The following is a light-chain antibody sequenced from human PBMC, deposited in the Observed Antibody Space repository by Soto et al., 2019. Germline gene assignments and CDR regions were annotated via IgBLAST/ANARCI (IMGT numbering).Light chain of an antibody. Sequence: QFTQPPAFLSASVGARVTITCRASQGISSYVAWYQQKPGKAPNPLIHTASTLQSGVPSRFSGSSYGTAGDITLRSLQTEDASTYDGQQRHSYPITFGQGTRLEIK. J-gene: IGKJ5*01. V-gene: IGKV1-9*01. CDR2: TAS. CDR3: QQRHSYPIT. CDR1: QGISSY.